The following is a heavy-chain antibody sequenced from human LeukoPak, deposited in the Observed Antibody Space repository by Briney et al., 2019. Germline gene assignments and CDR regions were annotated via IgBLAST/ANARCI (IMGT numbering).Heavy chain of an antibody. D-gene: IGHD5-24*01. Sequence: SETLSLTCTVSGGSISSSYWSWIRQPPGKGLEWIGFVSDSGTTYYNPSLQSRVIISLDTSENQLSLRLSSVTAAGTAMYYCASFKATIFNYWGQGTLLTVSS. J-gene: IGHJ4*02. CDR1: GGSISSSY. V-gene: IGHV4-59*01. CDR3: ASFKATIFNY. CDR2: VSDSGTT.